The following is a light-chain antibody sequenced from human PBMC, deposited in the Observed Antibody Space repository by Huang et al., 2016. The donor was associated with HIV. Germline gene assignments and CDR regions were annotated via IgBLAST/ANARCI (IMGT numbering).Light chain of an antibody. J-gene: IGKJ4*01. CDR2: DTS. CDR1: QNVRSN. Sequence: EIVMTQSPATLSVSPGGGATLSCRASQNVRSNLAWYQQTPGQATRLLSDDTSTRASGVPARFSGSGSGTEFTLTISGLQSEDFAVYYCQQYDNWPPGLTFGGGTKVEI. V-gene: IGKV3D-15*01. CDR3: QQYDNWPPGLT.